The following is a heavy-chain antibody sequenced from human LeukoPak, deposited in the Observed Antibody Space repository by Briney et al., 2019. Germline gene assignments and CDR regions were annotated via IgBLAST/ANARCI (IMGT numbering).Heavy chain of an antibody. D-gene: IGHD4-17*01. CDR3: AKDDGDYFDY. CDR1: GFTFSSYW. J-gene: IGHJ4*02. V-gene: IGHV3-7*01. CDR2: IKQDGSGK. Sequence: GGSLRLSCTASGFTFSSYWMSWVRQAPGMGLEWVANIKQDGSGKSYVDSVKGRFTISRDNSKNTLYLQMNSLRAEDTAVYYCAKDDGDYFDYWGQGTLVTVSS.